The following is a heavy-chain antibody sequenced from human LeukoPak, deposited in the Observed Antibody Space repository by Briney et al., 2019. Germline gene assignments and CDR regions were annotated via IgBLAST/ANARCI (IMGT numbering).Heavy chain of an antibody. J-gene: IGHJ6*03. CDR2: INPNSGGT. D-gene: IGHD2-2*01. CDR1: GYTFTGYY. Sequence: ASVKVSCKAPGYTFTGYYMHWVRQAPGQGLEWMGWINPNSGGTNYAQKFQGRVTMTRDTSISTAYMELSRLRSDDTAVYYCARGPPADIVVVPATMGGGYYYYMDVWGKGTTVTISS. CDR3: ARGPPADIVVVPATMGGGYYYYMDV. V-gene: IGHV1-2*02.